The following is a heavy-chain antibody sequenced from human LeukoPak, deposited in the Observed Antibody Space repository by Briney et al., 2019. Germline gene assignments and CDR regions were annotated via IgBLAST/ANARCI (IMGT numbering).Heavy chain of an antibody. CDR2: ISSSSSYI. J-gene: IGHJ5*02. Sequence: GGSLRLSCAASGFTFSSYSMNWVRQAPGKGLEWVSSISSSSSYIYYADSLRGRFTISRDNAKNSLYLQMNSLRAEDSAVYYCARDLSSDIVVVPAAMGWFDPWGQGTLVTVSS. CDR1: GFTFSSYS. D-gene: IGHD2-2*01. V-gene: IGHV3-21*01. CDR3: ARDLSSDIVVVPAAMGWFDP.